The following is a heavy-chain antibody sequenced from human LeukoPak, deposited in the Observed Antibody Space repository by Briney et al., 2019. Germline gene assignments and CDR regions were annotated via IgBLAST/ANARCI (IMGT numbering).Heavy chain of an antibody. CDR1: GGSISSGSYY. CDR2: IYTSGST. CDR3: ARIWRYDRFDY. V-gene: IGHV4-61*02. D-gene: IGHD3-3*01. Sequence: SQTLSLTCTVSGGSISSGSYYWSWIRQPAGKGLEWIGRIYTSGSTNYNPSLKSRVTISVDTSKNQFSLKLSSVTAADTAVYYCARIWRYDRFDYWGQGTLVTVSS. J-gene: IGHJ4*02.